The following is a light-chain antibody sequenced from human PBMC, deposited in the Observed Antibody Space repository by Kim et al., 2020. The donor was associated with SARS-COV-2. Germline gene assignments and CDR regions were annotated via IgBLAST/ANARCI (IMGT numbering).Light chain of an antibody. J-gene: IGKJ4*01. V-gene: IGKV3-11*01. Sequence: SLSPGEKAPLACRASQSVSSYLAWYQHKPGQAPRLLIYDASNRATGIPARFSGSGSGTDFTLIISSLEPEDFAVYYCQQRSNWPLTFGGGTKLEI. CDR1: QSVSSY. CDR3: QQRSNWPLT. CDR2: DAS.